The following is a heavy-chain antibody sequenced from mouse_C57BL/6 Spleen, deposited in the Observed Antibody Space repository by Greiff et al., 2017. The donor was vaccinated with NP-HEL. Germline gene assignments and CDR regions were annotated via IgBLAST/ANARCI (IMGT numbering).Heavy chain of an antibody. CDR3: ASQSTMVTSWFAY. Sequence: DVMLVESGGDLVKPGGSLKLSCAASGFTFSSYGMSWVRQTPDKRLEWVATISSGGSYTYYPDSVKGRFTISRDNAKNTLYLQMSSLKSEDTAMYYCASQSTMVTSWFAYWGQGTLVTVSA. J-gene: IGHJ3*01. V-gene: IGHV5-6*02. CDR1: GFTFSSYG. CDR2: ISSGGSYT. D-gene: IGHD2-2*01.